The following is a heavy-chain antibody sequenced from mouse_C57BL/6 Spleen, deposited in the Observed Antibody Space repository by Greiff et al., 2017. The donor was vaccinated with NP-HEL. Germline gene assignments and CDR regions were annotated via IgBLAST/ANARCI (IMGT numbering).Heavy chain of an antibody. Sequence: EVKLMESGPGLVKPSQSLSLTCSVTGYSITSGYYWNWIRQFPGNKLEWMGYISYDGSNNYNPSLKNRISITRDTSKNQFFLKLNSVTTEDTATYYCARDPSNYVPDWYFDVWGTGTTVTVSS. D-gene: IGHD2-5*01. J-gene: IGHJ1*03. CDR1: GYSITSGYY. V-gene: IGHV3-6*01. CDR2: ISYDGSN. CDR3: ARDPSNYVPDWYFDV.